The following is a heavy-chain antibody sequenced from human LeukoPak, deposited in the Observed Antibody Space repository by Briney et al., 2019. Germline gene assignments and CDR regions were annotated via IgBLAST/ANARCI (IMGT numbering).Heavy chain of an antibody. CDR2: INHSGST. D-gene: IGHD6-13*01. J-gene: IGHJ4*02. Sequence: PSETLSLTCAVYGGSFSGYYWSWIRQPPGKGLEWIGEINHSGSTNYNPSLKSRVTISVDTPKNQFSLKLSSVTAADTAVYYCARGRIAAAGIWGYWGQGTLVTVSS. CDR1: GGSFSGYY. V-gene: IGHV4-34*01. CDR3: ARGRIAAAGIWGY.